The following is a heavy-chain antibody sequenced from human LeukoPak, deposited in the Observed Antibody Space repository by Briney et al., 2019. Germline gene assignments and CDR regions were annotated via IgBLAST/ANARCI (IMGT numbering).Heavy chain of an antibody. CDR1: GGTFSSYA. V-gene: IGHV1-69*13. CDR3: ASPHRDGYSASSDFDY. Sequence: SVKVTCKASGGTFSSYAISWVRQAPGQGLEWMGGIIPIFGTANYAQKFQGRVTITADESTSTAYMELSSLRSEDTAVYYCASPHRDGYSASSDFDYWGQGTLVTVSS. CDR2: IIPIFGTA. D-gene: IGHD5-24*01. J-gene: IGHJ4*02.